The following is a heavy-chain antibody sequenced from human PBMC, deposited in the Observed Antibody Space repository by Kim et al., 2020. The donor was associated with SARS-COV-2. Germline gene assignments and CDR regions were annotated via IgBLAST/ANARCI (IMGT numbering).Heavy chain of an antibody. D-gene: IGHD6-13*01. CDR3: ARGIAETTTYALDI. J-gene: IGHJ3*02. V-gene: IGHV4-4*06. Sequence: NASRKSRVTTSVDTSKNQFSLRLRAVTAADTARYYCARGIAETTTYALDIWGQGTMVTVSS.